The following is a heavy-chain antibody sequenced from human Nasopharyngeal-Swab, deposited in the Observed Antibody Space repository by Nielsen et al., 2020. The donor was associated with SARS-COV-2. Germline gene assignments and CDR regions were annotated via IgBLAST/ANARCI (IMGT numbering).Heavy chain of an antibody. CDR1: GFTFSSYG. V-gene: IGHV3-30*18. D-gene: IGHD2-15*01. J-gene: IGHJ4*02. CDR2: ISYDGSNK. Sequence: LSLTCAASGFTFSSYGMHGVRKAPGKGLEWVAVISYDGSNKYYADSVKGRFTISRDNSKNTLYLQMNGLRAGDTAVYYCAKLILYCSGGSCSFDCWGQGTLVTVSS. CDR3: AKLILYCSGGSCSFDC.